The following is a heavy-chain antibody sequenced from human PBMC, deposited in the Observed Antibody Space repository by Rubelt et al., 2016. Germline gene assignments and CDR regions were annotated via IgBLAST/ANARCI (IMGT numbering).Heavy chain of an antibody. CDR3: LWSSQSYYFDY. CDR2: IYSGGPT. D-gene: IGHD2-21*01. CDR1: GFIVSSNY. V-gene: IGHV3-66*01. J-gene: IGHJ4*02. Sequence: EVQVVESGGGLVQPGGSLTLSCAASGFIVSSNYMSWVRQAPGTGPECVSVIYSGGPTYYADSVKGRFTTSRDNSKNTLYLQMNSLRAEDTAVYYCLWSSQSYYFDYWGQGTLVTVSS.